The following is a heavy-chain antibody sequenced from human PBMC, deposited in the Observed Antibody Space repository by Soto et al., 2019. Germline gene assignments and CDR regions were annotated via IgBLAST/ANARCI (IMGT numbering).Heavy chain of an antibody. CDR2: IYSGGKT. D-gene: IGHD3-22*01. V-gene: IGHV3-53*01. Sequence: GGSLRLSCAASGITVSTNYMSWVRQAPGKGLEWVSVIYSGGKTFYADSVKGRFTISRDNSQNTVSLQMNSLRAEDTAVYYCARDGGGGYYDSSGYMAVWGQGTLVTV. J-gene: IGHJ4*02. CDR3: ARDGGGGYYDSSGYMAV. CDR1: GITVSTNY.